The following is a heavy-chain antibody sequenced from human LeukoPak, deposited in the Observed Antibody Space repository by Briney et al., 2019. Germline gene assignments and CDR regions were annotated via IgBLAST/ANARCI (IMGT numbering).Heavy chain of an antibody. V-gene: IGHV4-38-2*01. D-gene: IGHD1-26*01. J-gene: IGHJ4*02. Sequence: TSETLSLTCAVSGYSISSGYYWGWIRQPPGKCLEWIGSIYHSGSTYYNPSLKSRVTISLDTSKNQFSLKLSSVTAADTAVYYCARGSGSQFDYWGQGTLVTVSS. CDR3: ARGSGSQFDY. CDR2: IYHSGST. CDR1: GYSISSGYY.